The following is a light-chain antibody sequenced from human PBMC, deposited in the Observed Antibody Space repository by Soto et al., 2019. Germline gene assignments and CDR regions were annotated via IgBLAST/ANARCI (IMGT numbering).Light chain of an antibody. V-gene: IGLV2-14*03. Sequence: QSALTQPASVSGSPGQSITISCTGTNSDVGGYNYVSWYQQHPGKAPKLMIFDVSNRPSGVSNRFSGSKSGNTASLTISGLQAEDEADYYGSSYTSSSTRVLFGGGTKLTVL. CDR3: SSYTSSSTRVL. J-gene: IGLJ2*01. CDR2: DVS. CDR1: NSDVGGYNY.